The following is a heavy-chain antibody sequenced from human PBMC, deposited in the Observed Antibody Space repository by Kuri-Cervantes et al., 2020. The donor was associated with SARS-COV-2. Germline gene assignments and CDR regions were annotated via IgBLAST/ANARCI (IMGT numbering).Heavy chain of an antibody. V-gene: IGHV4-4*07. CDR3: ARRGRRAGAYYFDL. J-gene: IGHJ4*02. D-gene: IGHD2-21*01. CDR1: GGSINGYY. Sequence: SETLSLTCSVTGGSINGYYWSWIRQSAAKELKWIGRISATGNTNYIPGLKSRVTMSVDTSQSQFSLRLNSVTAADTATYYCARRGRRAGAYYFDLWGPGILVTVSS. CDR2: ISATGNT.